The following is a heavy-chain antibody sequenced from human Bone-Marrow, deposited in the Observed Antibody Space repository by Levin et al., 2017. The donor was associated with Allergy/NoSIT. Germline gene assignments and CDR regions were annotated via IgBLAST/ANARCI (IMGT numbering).Heavy chain of an antibody. Sequence: GSLRLSCAVSGDSISSNIWWSWVRQPPGKGLEWIGEVYHSGSTHYNAPLSSRVTISVDKSKNQFSLNLNSVTAADTAVYYCARDPLAVAGRYYDFWGRGTLVTVSS. D-gene: IGHD6-19*01. CDR1: GDSISSNIW. V-gene: IGHV4-4*02. CDR2: VYHSGST. J-gene: IGHJ2*01. CDR3: ARDPLAVAGRYYDF.